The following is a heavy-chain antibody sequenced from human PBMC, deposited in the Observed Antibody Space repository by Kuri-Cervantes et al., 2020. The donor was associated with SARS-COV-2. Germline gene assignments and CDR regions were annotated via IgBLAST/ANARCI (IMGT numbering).Heavy chain of an antibody. D-gene: IGHD2-15*01. Sequence: SETLSLTCTVSGDSVTNSHYSWSWIRQPPGKELEWIGYIYYSGSTNYNPSLQNRVSILIDTSKNQFSLRLTSVTAADTAVYYCARDLPGYCSGGSCGGQFGYWGQGTLVTVSS. CDR3: ARDLPGYCSGGSCGGQFGY. V-gene: IGHV4-61*01. J-gene: IGHJ4*02. CDR1: GDSVTNSHYS. CDR2: IYYSGST.